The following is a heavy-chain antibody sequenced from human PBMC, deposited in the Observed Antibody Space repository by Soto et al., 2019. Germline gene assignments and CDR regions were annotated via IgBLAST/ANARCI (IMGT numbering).Heavy chain of an antibody. V-gene: IGHV3-7*04. J-gene: IGHJ4*02. Sequence: EEQLVESGGGLVQPGGSLRLSCVASGVTFSNYWMTWVRQAPGKGLEWVANIRQDASDKKYVDSVKGRFFISRDNAKNSLYPEMDHPGGGDPAVYYRGRGGWGSLVYFDHWGQGTLGTVSP. D-gene: IGHD3-16*01. CDR1: GVTFSNYW. CDR3: GRGGWGSLVYFDH. CDR2: IRQDASDK.